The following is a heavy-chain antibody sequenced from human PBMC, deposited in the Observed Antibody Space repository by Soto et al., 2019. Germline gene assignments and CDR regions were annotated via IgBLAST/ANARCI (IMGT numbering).Heavy chain of an antibody. D-gene: IGHD4-4*01. J-gene: IGHJ6*02. CDR1: GYIFTTYW. V-gene: IGHV5-51*01. CDR2: IYPGDSAT. CDR3: ARHRGNYRIHGMDV. Sequence: PGQSLKISCTGSGYIFTTYWIGWVRQLPGKGLEWMGIIYPGDSATRYSTSFQGQVTISADKSISTAYLQWSSLKTSDTAMYYCARHRGNYRIHGMDVWGQGTTVTVS.